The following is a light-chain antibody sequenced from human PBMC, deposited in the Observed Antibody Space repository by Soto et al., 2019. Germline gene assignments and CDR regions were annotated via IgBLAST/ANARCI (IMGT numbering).Light chain of an antibody. Sequence: DIVLTQSPGPLSLSPGERATLSCRASQSVSSSYLAWYQQKPCQAPRLLIYVASSRATGIPDSFSGSGSGTDFTLTISRLEPADFAVYYCQQYGSSPKLTFGGGTKVEIK. CDR1: QSVSSSY. J-gene: IGKJ4*01. CDR3: QQYGSSPKLT. CDR2: VAS. V-gene: IGKV3-20*01.